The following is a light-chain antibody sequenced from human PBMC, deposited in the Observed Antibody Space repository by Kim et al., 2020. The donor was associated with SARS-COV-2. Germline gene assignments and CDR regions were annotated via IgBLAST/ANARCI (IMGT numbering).Light chain of an antibody. CDR3: QTWGTGIHVV. J-gene: IGLJ2*01. CDR1: RGHSSYA. V-gene: IGLV4-69*01. CDR2: LNSDGSH. Sequence: VKLTSSLGRGHSSYAIAWHQQQPEKGPRYLMKLNSDGSHSKGDGIPDRFSGSSSGAERYLTISSLQSEDEADYYCQTWGTGIHVVFGGGTQLTVL.